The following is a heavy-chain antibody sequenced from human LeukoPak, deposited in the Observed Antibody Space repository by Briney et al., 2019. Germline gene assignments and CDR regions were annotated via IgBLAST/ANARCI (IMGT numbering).Heavy chain of an antibody. Sequence: SETLSLTCTVSGGSISSSSYYWSWIRQPPGKGLEWIGYIYYSGSTNYNPSLKSRVTISVDTSKNQFSLKLSSVTAADTAVYYCARVAMRDYSADYWGQGTLVTVSS. D-gene: IGHD4-17*01. CDR2: IYYSGST. J-gene: IGHJ4*02. V-gene: IGHV4-61*01. CDR3: ARVAMRDYSADY. CDR1: GGSISSSSYY.